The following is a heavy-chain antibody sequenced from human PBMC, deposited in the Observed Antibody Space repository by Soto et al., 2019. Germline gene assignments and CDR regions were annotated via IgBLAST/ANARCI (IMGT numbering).Heavy chain of an antibody. Sequence: ASVKVSCKASGYTFTSYYMHWVRQAPGQGLEWMGIINPSGGSTSYAQKFQGRVTMTRDTSTSTVYMELSSLRSEDTAMYYCARLDGYSYGYHYYYYGMDVSGQGTTVTVS. CDR1: GYTFTSYY. CDR3: ARLDGYSYGYHYYYYGMDV. J-gene: IGHJ6*02. CDR2: INPSGGST. V-gene: IGHV1-46*01. D-gene: IGHD5-18*01.